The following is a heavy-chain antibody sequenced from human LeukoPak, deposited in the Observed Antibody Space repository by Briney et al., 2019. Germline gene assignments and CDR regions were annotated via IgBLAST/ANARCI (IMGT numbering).Heavy chain of an antibody. Sequence: SETLSLTCTVSGGSISSSSYYWGWIRQPPGKGLEWIGSIYYSGSTYYNPSLKSRVTICVDTSKNQFSLKLSSVTAADTAVYYCARRVILTGYFRGHFDYWGQGTLVTVSS. J-gene: IGHJ4*02. CDR3: ARRVILTGYFRGHFDY. V-gene: IGHV4-39*01. CDR1: GGSISSSSYY. D-gene: IGHD3-9*01. CDR2: IYYSGST.